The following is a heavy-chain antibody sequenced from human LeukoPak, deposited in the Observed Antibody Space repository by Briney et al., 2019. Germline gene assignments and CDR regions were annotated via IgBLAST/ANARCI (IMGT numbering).Heavy chain of an antibody. CDR3: ARVGSSSSGYYYYMDV. V-gene: IGHV1-18*01. Sequence: ASVKVSCKASGYTFISYGISWVRQAPGQGLEWMGWISTYSGNTNSAQKLQGRVTMTTDTSTSTAYMELSSLRSEDTTVYYCARVGSSSSGYYYYMDVWGKGTTVTVSS. CDR2: ISTYSGNT. CDR1: GYTFISYG. J-gene: IGHJ6*03. D-gene: IGHD6-6*01.